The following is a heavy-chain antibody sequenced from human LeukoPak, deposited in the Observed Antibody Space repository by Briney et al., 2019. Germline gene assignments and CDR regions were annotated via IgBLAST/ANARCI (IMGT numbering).Heavy chain of an antibody. J-gene: IGHJ4*02. D-gene: IGHD1-26*01. V-gene: IGHV3-23*01. CDR1: GFTFSSYS. CDR3: AKNVEHGDYFDY. CDR2: ISGSGGST. Sequence: GGSLRLSCAASGFTFSSYSMSWVRQAPGKGLEWVSAISGSGGSTYYADSVKGRFTISRDNSKNTLYLQMNSLRAEDTAVYYCAKNVEHGDYFDYWGQGTLVTVSS.